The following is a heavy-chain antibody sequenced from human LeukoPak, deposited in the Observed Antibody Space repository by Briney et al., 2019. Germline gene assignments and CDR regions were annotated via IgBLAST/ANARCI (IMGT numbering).Heavy chain of an antibody. CDR1: GGSISSGGYY. J-gene: IGHJ6*03. CDR3: ARVVARYYYYYYYMDV. V-gene: IGHV4-31*03. D-gene: IGHD2-15*01. CDR2: IYYSGST. Sequence: SETLSLTCTVSGGSISSGGYYWSWIRQHPGKGLEWIGYIYYSGSTYYNPSLKSRVTISVDTSKNQFSLKLSSVTAADTAVYYCARVVARYYYYYYYMDVWGKGTTVTVSS.